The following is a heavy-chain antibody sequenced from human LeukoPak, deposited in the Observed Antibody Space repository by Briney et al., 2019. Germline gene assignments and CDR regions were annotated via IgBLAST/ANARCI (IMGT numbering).Heavy chain of an antibody. CDR1: GYTFTSYG. Sequence: ASVKVSCKTSGYTFTSYGISWVRQAPGQGLEWMGWMNPNSGNTGYAQKFQGRVTMTRNTSISTAYMELSSLRSEDTAVYYCARYPYDSSGYFNVYWGQGTLVTVSS. CDR3: ARYPYDSSGYFNVY. D-gene: IGHD3-22*01. CDR2: MNPNSGNT. J-gene: IGHJ4*02. V-gene: IGHV1-8*01.